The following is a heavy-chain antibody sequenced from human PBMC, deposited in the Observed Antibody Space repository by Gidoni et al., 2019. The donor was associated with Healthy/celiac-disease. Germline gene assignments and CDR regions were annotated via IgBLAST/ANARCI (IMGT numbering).Heavy chain of an antibody. J-gene: IGHJ6*02. Sequence: QVQLVQSGAEVRKPGASVKVSCKASGYTFTRYDINWVRQATGQGLEWMGWMNPNGGNTGYAQKFQGRVTMTRNTSISTAYMELSSLRSEDTAVYYCASTPGYCSGGSCYSSGMDVWGQGTTVTVSS. CDR1: GYTFTRYD. CDR3: ASTPGYCSGGSCYSSGMDV. D-gene: IGHD2-15*01. CDR2: MNPNGGNT. V-gene: IGHV1-8*01.